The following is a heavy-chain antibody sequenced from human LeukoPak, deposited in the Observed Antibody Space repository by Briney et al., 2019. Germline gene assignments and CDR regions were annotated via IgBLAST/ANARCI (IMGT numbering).Heavy chain of an antibody. J-gene: IGHJ4*02. V-gene: IGHV3-30*03. D-gene: IGHD6-19*01. CDR1: GFTFSSYS. CDR3: ARQWYSSGWPYFDY. Sequence: GGSLRLSCAASGFTFSSYSMNWVRQAPGKALEWVAAISYDGSNKYYADSVKGRFTISRDSSKNTLYLQMNSLRVEDTAIYYCARQWYSSGWPYFDYWGQGTLVTVSS. CDR2: ISYDGSNK.